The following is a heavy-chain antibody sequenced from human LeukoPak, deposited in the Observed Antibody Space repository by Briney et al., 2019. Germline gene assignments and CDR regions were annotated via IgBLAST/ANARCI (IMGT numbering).Heavy chain of an antibody. V-gene: IGHV3-53*01. Sequence: GGSLRLSCAASGFSVSNTYMSWVRQAPGKGLEWVSIIYSGGNTYYADSVKGRFTISRDNSKNTLYLQMNMLRPEDTAVYYCARGTVTAPDYWGQGTLVTVSS. J-gene: IGHJ4*02. CDR3: ARGTVTAPDY. D-gene: IGHD2-21*02. CDR1: GFSVSNTY. CDR2: IYSGGNT.